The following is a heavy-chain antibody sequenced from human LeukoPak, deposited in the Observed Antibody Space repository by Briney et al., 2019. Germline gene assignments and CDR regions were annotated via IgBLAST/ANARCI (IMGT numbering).Heavy chain of an antibody. CDR3: ARGPYSSSWSNFDY. CDR1: GGTFSSYA. Sequence: SVKVSCKASGGTFSSYAISWVRQAPGQGLEWMGGIIPIFGTANYAQKFQGRITITADKSTSTAYMELSSLRSEDTAVYYCARGPYSSSWSNFDYWGQGTLVTVSS. J-gene: IGHJ4*02. CDR2: IIPIFGTA. D-gene: IGHD6-13*01. V-gene: IGHV1-69*06.